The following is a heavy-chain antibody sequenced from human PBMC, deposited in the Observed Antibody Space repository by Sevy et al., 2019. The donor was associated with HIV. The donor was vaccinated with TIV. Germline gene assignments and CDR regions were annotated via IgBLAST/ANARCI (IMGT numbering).Heavy chain of an antibody. CDR3: AREGPYGVSSFDY. J-gene: IGHJ4*02. CDR2: ISADGGEI. D-gene: IGHD4-17*01. Sequence: GGSLRLSCAASGFTFSDYAMSWVRQAPGKGLEWVSAISADGGEIRYADSVKGRFTISRDKSKNTVSLQMSCLRAEDTAIYFCAREGPYGVSSFDYWGQGTVVTVSS. CDR1: GFTFSDYA. V-gene: IGHV3-23*01.